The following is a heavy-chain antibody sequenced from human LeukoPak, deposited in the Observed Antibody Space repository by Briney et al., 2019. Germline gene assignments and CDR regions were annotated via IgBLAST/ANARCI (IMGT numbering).Heavy chain of an antibody. V-gene: IGHV3-66*01. J-gene: IGHJ4*02. CDR2: LYSGVNT. CDR3: ATQNWGSRAFDY. CDR1: GFTVSSSH. D-gene: IGHD7-27*01. Sequence: GGSLRLSCAVYGFTVSSSHMRWVRQAPGKGMEWVSVLYSGVNTFYEDSVKGRFTISRDNSKNTLYLQMNSLRAEDTAVYYCATQNWGSRAFDYWGQGTLVTVSS.